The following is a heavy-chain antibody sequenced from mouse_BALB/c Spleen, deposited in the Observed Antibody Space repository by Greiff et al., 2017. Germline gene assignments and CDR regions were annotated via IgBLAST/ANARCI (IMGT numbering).Heavy chain of an antibody. CDR3: SRDRGEGFFAY. V-gene: IGHV2-9*02. D-gene: IGHD2-13*01. Sequence: VKLVESGPGLVAPSHSLSISCTASGFSLTSYGVHWVRQPPGKGLEWLGVIWAGGSTNYNSALMSRLTISKDNSTSQVFLIMSSLQTDDTAMYYSSRDRGEGFFAYWGQGTLVTVSA. CDR1: GFSLTSYG. J-gene: IGHJ3*01. CDR2: IWAGGST.